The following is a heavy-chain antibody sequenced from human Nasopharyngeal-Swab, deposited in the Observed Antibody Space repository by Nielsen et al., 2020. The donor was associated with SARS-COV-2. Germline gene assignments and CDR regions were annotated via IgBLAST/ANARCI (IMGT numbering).Heavy chain of an antibody. J-gene: IGHJ4*01. Sequence: ESLKISCTVSGGSISSYYWSWIRQPPGKGLEWIGYIYYSGSTNYNPSLKSRVTISVDTSKNQFSLKLSSVTAADTAVYYCARGFDYRGQGTLVTVSS. V-gene: IGHV4-59*01. CDR3: ARGFDY. CDR2: IYYSGST. CDR1: GGSISSYY.